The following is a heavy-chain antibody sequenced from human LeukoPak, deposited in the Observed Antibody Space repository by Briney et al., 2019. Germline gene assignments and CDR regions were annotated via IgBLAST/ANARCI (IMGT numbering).Heavy chain of an antibody. Sequence: ASVKVSCKASGGTFSSYAISWVRQAPGQGLEWMGGIIPIFGTANYAQKFQGRVTITADESTSTAYMELSSLRPEDTAVYYCARGSIAAAGTFDYWGQGTPVTVSS. D-gene: IGHD6-13*01. CDR3: ARGSIAAAGTFDY. J-gene: IGHJ4*02. CDR1: GGTFSSYA. CDR2: IIPIFGTA. V-gene: IGHV1-69*13.